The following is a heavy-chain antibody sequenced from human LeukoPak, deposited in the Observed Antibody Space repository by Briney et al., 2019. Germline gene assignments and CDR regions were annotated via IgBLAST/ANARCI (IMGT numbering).Heavy chain of an antibody. CDR3: ARDRDYYNYFEY. D-gene: IGHD3-10*01. CDR2: IKHDGSEK. Sequence: GGSLRLSCAASGFTLSRYWMSWVRQAPGKGLEWVANIKHDGSEKYYVDSVKGRFTISRDNAKNSLYLQMDSLRGEDTAVYYCARDRDYYNYFEYWGQGTLVTVSS. CDR1: GFTLSRYW. V-gene: IGHV3-7*04. J-gene: IGHJ4*02.